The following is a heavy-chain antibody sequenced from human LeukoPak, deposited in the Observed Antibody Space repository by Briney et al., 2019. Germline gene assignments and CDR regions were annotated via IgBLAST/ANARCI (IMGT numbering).Heavy chain of an antibody. J-gene: IGHJ4*02. CDR1: GFTFSTYA. V-gene: IGHV3-23*01. Sequence: GGSLRLSCAASGFTFSTYAMNWVRQAPGKGLKWVSTISGSGDSTYYADSVKGRFTISRDNSKNTLLLQMNSLRAEDTAVYYCAKGGAGYCSSTSCLYYFDYWGQGTLVTVST. CDR3: AKGGAGYCSSTSCLYYFDY. D-gene: IGHD2-2*01. CDR2: ISGSGDST.